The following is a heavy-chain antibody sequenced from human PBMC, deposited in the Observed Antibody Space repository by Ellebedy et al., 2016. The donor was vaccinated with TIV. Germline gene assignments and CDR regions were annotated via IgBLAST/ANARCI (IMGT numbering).Heavy chain of an antibody. CDR1: GRSISSSNW. D-gene: IGHD3-3*01. Sequence: MPSETLSLTCAVSGRSISSSNWWSWVRQPPGKGLEWIGEIYHSGTTNYNPSLKSRVTISVDKSKNQFSLKLSSVTAADTAVYYCARDKRDITIFGVAPAVWFDPWGQGTLVTVSS. CDR3: ARDKRDITIFGVAPAVWFDP. J-gene: IGHJ5*02. V-gene: IGHV4-4*02. CDR2: IYHSGTT.